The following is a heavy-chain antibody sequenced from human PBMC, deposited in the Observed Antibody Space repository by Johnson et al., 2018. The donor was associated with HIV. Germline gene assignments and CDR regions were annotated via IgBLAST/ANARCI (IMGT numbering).Heavy chain of an antibody. CDR2: ISSSGSTI. CDR1: GFTFSSYE. V-gene: IGHV3-48*03. J-gene: IGHJ3*02. Sequence: VQVVESGGGLVQPGGSLRLSCAASGFTFSSYEMSWIRQAPGKGLEWVSYISSSGSTIYYADSVKGRFTISRDNAKNSLYLQMNSLRAEDTAVYYWARGDGATGYHDAFDIWGQGTMVTVSS. CDR3: ARGDGATGYHDAFDI. D-gene: IGHD1-26*01.